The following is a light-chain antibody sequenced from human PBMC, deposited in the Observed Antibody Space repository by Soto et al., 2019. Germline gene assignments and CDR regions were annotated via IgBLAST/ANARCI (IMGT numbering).Light chain of an antibody. J-gene: IGLJ3*02. CDR2: STN. Sequence: QTVVTQEHSLTVSHGGTVTLTCVSTTGAVTSGYYPSWFQQKPGQAPRALIYSTNKKHSWTPARFSGSLLGDKAALTLSDVQPEDEAEYSCLPYSGETWVFGGGTQLTVL. CDR3: LPYSGETWV. V-gene: IGLV7-43*01. CDR1: TGAVTSGYY.